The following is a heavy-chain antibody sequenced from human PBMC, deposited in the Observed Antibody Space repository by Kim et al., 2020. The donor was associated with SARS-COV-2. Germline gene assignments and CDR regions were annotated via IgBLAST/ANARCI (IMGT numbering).Heavy chain of an antibody. CDR2: INPSGGST. D-gene: IGHD3-10*01. J-gene: IGHJ3*02. CDR3: ARGTLLWFGEFGAFDI. V-gene: IGHV1-46*01. Sequence: ASVKVSCKASVYTFTSYYMHWVRQAPGQGLEWMGIINPSGGSTSYAQKFQGRVTMTRDTSTSTVYMELSSLRSEDTAVYYCARGTLLWFGEFGAFDIWGQGTMVTVSS. CDR1: VYTFTSYY.